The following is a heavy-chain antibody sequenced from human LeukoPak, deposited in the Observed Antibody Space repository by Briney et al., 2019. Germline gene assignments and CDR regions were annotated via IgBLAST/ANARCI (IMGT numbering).Heavy chain of an antibody. J-gene: IGHJ4*02. CDR1: GYTLTSYA. D-gene: IGHD3-10*01. Sequence: GASVKVSCKASGYTLTSYAMNWVRQAPGQGLEWMGWINTNTGNPTYAQGFTGRFVFSLDTSVSTAYLQISSLKAEDTAVYYCARDTGFSMVRGILFWGQGTLVTVSS. CDR3: ARDTGFSMVRGILF. CDR2: INTNTGNP. V-gene: IGHV7-4-1*02.